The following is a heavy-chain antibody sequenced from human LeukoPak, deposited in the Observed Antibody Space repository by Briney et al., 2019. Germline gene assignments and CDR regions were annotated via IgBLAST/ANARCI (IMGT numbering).Heavy chain of an antibody. CDR2: ISAYNGNT. V-gene: IGHV1-18*01. J-gene: IGHJ4*02. CDR1: GYTFTSYG. Sequence: ASVKVSCKASGYTFTSYGISWVRQAPGQGLERMGWISAYNGNTNYAQKLQGRVTMTTDTSTSTAYMELRSLRSDDTAVYYCARDMGYCSGGSCYSRPLDYWGQGTLVTVSS. CDR3: ARDMGYCSGGSCYSRPLDY. D-gene: IGHD2-15*01.